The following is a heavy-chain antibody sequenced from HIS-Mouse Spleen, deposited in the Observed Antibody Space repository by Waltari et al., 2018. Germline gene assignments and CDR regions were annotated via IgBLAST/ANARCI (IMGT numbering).Heavy chain of an antibody. CDR1: GGSISSSSYH. V-gene: IGHV4-39*07. J-gene: IGHJ2*01. CDR3: AREIPYSSSWYDWYFDL. Sequence: QLQLQESGPGLVKPSETLPRTCTVLGGSISSSSYHWGWIRQPPGKGLAWIGSIYYSGSTYYNPSLKSRVTISVDTSKNQFSLKLSSVTAADTAVYYCAREIPYSSSWYDWYFDLWGRGTLVTVSS. D-gene: IGHD6-13*01. CDR2: IYYSGST.